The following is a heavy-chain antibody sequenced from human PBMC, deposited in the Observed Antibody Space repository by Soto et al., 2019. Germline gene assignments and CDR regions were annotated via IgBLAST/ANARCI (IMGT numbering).Heavy chain of an antibody. V-gene: IGHV4-39*07. CDR2: IFYSGSP. D-gene: IGHD3-3*01. Sequence: SETLSLTCTVSGGSISSSNYYWGWIRQPPGKGLEWIGSIFYSGSPYYNPSLKSRVTISVDTSKNQFSLKLSSVTAADTAVYYCTRDLRAASRRMESAYWGQGTLVTVSS. CDR1: GGSISSSNYY. J-gene: IGHJ1*01. CDR3: TRDLRAASRRMESAY.